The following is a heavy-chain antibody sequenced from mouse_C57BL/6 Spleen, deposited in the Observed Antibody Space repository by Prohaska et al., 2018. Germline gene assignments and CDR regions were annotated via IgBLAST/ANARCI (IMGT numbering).Heavy chain of an antibody. D-gene: IGHD4-1*01. CDR1: GYTFTSYW. CDR2: LDPSDSYT. Sequence: SVKLSCKASGYTFTSYWMHWVKQRPEQGLEWIGELDPSDSYTNYNQKFKGKATLTVDTSSSTAYMQLSSLTSEVSAVYYCARHLTGAGFAYWGQGTLVTVSA. J-gene: IGHJ3*01. CDR3: ARHLTGAGFAY. V-gene: IGHV1-69*02.